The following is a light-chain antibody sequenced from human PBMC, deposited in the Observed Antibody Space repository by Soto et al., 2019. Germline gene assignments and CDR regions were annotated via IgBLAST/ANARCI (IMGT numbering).Light chain of an antibody. CDR2: GNS. Sequence: QLVLTQPPSVSEAPGQRVTISCTGITSNIGAGYDVNWYQQLPGTAPKLLIYGNSNRPSGVPDRFSGSKSGTSASLAITGLQAEDEADYYCQSYDSSLSGLVFGTGTKVTVL. J-gene: IGLJ1*01. V-gene: IGLV1-40*01. CDR3: QSYDSSLSGLV. CDR1: TSNIGAGYD.